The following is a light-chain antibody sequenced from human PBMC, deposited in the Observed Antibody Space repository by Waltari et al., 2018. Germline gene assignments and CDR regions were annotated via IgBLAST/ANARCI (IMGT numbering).Light chain of an antibody. CDR3: LQYSTTPRT. Sequence: DTVLTQSPDSLAVSLGERATINCKSSQSVLYSPNNKNYLAWYQQKEGQPPKRLIYWASTRESGVPDRFSGSGSGTDFTLTISSLQAEDVAVYYCLQYSTTPRTFGPGTKVEIK. CDR1: QSVLYSPNNKNY. J-gene: IGKJ3*01. CDR2: WAS. V-gene: IGKV4-1*01.